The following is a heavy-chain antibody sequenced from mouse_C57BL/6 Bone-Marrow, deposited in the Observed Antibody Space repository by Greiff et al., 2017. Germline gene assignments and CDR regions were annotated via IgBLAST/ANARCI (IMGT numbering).Heavy chain of an antibody. V-gene: IGHV1-55*01. CDR1: GYTFTSYW. CDR2: IYPGSGST. J-gene: IGHJ4*01. D-gene: IGHD3-3*01. Sequence: QVQLQQPGAELVKPGASVKMSCKASGYTFTSYWITWVKQRPGQGLEWIGDIYPGSGSTNYNEKFKSKATLTIETSSSTAYMQLSSLTCEDSAVYYCARRGWVYAMDYWGQGTSVTVSS. CDR3: ARRGWVYAMDY.